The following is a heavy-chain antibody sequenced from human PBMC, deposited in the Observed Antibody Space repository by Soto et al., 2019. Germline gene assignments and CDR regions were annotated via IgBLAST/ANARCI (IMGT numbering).Heavy chain of an antibody. CDR3: ARGGHVVVVTAAFDY. Sequence: QVQLMQSGAEVKKPGASVKVSCKASGDTFTDYYIHWVRQAPGQGLEWMGTVNPSGGHTTYAQHSLCRVTMTRDTSHSTLYMELTSMTSADTAVYYCARGGHVVVVTAAFDYWRQGTLVTVSS. J-gene: IGHJ4*02. V-gene: IGHV1-46*01. CDR2: VNPSGGHT. D-gene: IGHD2-21*02. CDR1: GDTFTDYY.